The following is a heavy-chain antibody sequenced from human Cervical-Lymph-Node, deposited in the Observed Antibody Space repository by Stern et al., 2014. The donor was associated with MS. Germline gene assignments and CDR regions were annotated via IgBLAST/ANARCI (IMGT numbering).Heavy chain of an antibody. CDR1: GFTFSSYG. D-gene: IGHD4-23*01. V-gene: IGHV3-33*01. CDR2: IWYDGSNK. J-gene: IGHJ1*01. Sequence: QMQLVQSGGGVVQPGRSLRLSCAASGFTFSSYGMHWVRQAPGKGLEWVAIIWYDGSNKYYADSVKGRFTISRDSSKNTLYLQMNSLRAEDTAVYYCAREGGNTAEYFQHWGQGTLVTVSS. CDR3: AREGGNTAEYFQH.